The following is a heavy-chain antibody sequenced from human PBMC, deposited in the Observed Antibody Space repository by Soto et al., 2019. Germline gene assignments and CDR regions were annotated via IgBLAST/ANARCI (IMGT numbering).Heavy chain of an antibody. D-gene: IGHD3-10*01. Sequence: GGSLRLSCAASGFTFSNYAMSWVRQAPGKGLEWVSAIHTSVDDSDTNYADSVKGRFTISRDNSKNTVYLQMNSLRAEDTGVYYCVRDRPGSQEYFDYWGQGNMVTVS. V-gene: IGHV3-23*01. CDR1: GFTFSNYA. CDR3: VRDRPGSQEYFDY. J-gene: IGHJ4*02. CDR2: IHTSVDDSDT.